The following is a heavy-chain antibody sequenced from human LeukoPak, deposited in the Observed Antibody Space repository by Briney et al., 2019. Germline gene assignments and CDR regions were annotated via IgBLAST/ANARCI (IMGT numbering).Heavy chain of an antibody. V-gene: IGHV4-34*01. J-gene: IGHJ4*02. Sequence: SETLSLTCAVYGGSFSGYYWSWIRQPPGKGLEWIGEINHSGSTNYNPSLKSRVTISVDTSKNQFSLKLSSVTAADTAVYYCARGFNYWGQGTLVTVSS. CDR2: INHSGST. CDR3: ARGFNY. CDR1: GGSFSGYY.